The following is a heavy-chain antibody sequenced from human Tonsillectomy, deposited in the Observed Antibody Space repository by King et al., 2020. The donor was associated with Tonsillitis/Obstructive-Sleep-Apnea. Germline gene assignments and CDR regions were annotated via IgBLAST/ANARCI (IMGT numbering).Heavy chain of an antibody. Sequence: VQLQQWGAGLLKPSETLSLTCAVYGGSFSGYYWSWIRQPPGKGLEWIGEINHSGSTNYNPSLKSRFTISVDTSKNQFSLKLSSVTAADTAVYYCARGVPNSAKGTTVTTRSSSSYMDVWGKGTTVTVSS. J-gene: IGHJ6*03. D-gene: IGHD4-17*01. CDR3: ARGVPNSAKGTTVTTRSSSSYMDV. V-gene: IGHV4-34*01. CDR1: GGSFSGYY. CDR2: INHSGST.